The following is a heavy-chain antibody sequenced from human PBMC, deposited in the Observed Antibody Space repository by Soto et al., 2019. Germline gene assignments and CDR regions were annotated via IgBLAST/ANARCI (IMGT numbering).Heavy chain of an antibody. CDR1: DDSFRGAEYY. CDR2: TYYNGDT. CDR3: ARGPASINGWRTFDL. Sequence: VLLQESGPRLLRPSETLSLTCTVSDDSFRGAEYYWSWIRQPLGKGPEWIGYTYYNGDTKYNPALRSRVTMSEDTSKNQFSLRLSSVTAAATAVYFCARGPASINGWRTFDLWGRGILVTVSS. D-gene: IGHD6-19*01. V-gene: IGHV4-61*08. J-gene: IGHJ4*02.